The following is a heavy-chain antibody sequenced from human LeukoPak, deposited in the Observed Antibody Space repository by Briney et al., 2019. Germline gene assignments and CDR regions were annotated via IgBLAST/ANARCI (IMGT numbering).Heavy chain of an antibody. J-gene: IGHJ4*02. CDR2: IWYDGSNK. D-gene: IGHD1-1*01. V-gene: IGHV3-33*01. Sequence: GGSLRLSCAASGFTFSSYGMHWVRQAPGKGLEWVAVIWYDGSNKYYADSVKGRFTISRDNSKNTLYLKMNSLRDEDTAVYYCARDLGWNGALDYWGQGTLVTVSS. CDR1: GFTFSSYG. CDR3: ARDLGWNGALDY.